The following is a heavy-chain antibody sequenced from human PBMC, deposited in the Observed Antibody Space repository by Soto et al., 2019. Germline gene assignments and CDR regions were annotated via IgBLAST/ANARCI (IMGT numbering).Heavy chain of an antibody. CDR1: GFTFSSYA. D-gene: IGHD2-21*01. CDR3: ARETCGGDCIPGDAFDI. Sequence: SCAASGFTFSSYAIHWVRQAPCKGLEWVAVISYDGSNKYYADSVKGRFTISRDNSKNTLYLQMNSLRAEDTAVYYCARETCGGDCIPGDAFDIWGQGTMVTVSS. V-gene: IGHV3-30-3*01. J-gene: IGHJ3*02. CDR2: ISYDGSNK.